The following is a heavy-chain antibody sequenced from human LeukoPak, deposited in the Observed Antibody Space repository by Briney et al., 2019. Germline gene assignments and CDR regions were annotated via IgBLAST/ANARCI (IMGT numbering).Heavy chain of an antibody. CDR2: IYYSGST. CDR3: ARDLGPYNWFDP. J-gene: IGHJ5*02. V-gene: IGHV4-34*01. D-gene: IGHD7-27*01. Sequence: SETLSLTCAVYGGSFSDYYWSWIRQPPGKGLEWIGSIYYSGSTYYNPSLKSRVTISVDTSKNQFSLKLSSVTAADTALYFCARDLGPYNWFDPWGQGTLVTVSS. CDR1: GGSFSDYY.